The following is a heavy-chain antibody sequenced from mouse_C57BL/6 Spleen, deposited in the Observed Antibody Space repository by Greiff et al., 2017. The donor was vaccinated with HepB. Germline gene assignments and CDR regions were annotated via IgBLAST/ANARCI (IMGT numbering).Heavy chain of an antibody. D-gene: IGHD2-5*01. CDR3: ARMGYSNYGGMDY. J-gene: IGHJ4*01. CDR1: GYTFTSYW. Sequence: QVQLQQPGAELVKPGASVKLSCKASGYTFTSYWMHWVKQRPGQGLEWIGMIHPNSGSTNYNEKFKSKTTLTVDKSSSTAYMQLSSLTSEDSAVYYCARMGYSNYGGMDYWGQGTSVTVSS. V-gene: IGHV1-64*01. CDR2: IHPNSGST.